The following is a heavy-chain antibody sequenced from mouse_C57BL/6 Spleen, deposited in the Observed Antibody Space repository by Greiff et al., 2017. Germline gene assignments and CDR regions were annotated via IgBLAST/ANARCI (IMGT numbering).Heavy chain of an antibody. V-gene: IGHV5-9-1*02. CDR2: ISSGGDYI. J-gene: IGHJ4*01. CDR3: TRDPLYGNYEGYAMDY. Sequence: EVMLVESGEGLVKPGGSLKLSCAASGFTFSSYAMSWVRQTPEKRLEWVAYISSGGDYIYYADTVKGRFTISRDNARNTLYLQMSSLKSEDTAMYYCTRDPLYGNYEGYAMDYWGQGTSVTVSS. CDR1: GFTFSSYA. D-gene: IGHD2-10*02.